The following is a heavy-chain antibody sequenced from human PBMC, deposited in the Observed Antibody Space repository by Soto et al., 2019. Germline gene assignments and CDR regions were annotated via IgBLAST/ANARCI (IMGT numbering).Heavy chain of an antibody. V-gene: IGHV3-33*01. CDR3: ARSGGYSNWGHDY. CDR1: GFTFSSYG. CDR2: IWYDGSNK. Sequence: QVQLVESGGGVVQPGRSLRLSCAASGFTFSSYGMHWVRQAPGKGLEWVAVIWYDGSNKYYADSVKGRFTISRDNSKNTLYLQMNSLRAKDTAVYYCARSGGYSNWGHDYWGQGTLVTVSS. J-gene: IGHJ4*02. D-gene: IGHD4-4*01.